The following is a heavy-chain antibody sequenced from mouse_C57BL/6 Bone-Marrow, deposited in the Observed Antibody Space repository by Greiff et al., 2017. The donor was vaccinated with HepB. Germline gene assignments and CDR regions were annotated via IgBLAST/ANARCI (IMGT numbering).Heavy chain of an antibody. V-gene: IGHV1-26*01. CDR1: GYTFTDYY. D-gene: IGHD1-1*01. Sequence: EVQLQQSGPELVKPGASVKISCKASGYTFTDYYMNWVKQSHGKSLEWIGDINPNNGGTSYNQKFKGKATLTVDKSSSTAYMELRSLTSEDSAVYYCARRPNYYGSPMDYWGQGTSVTVSS. CDR3: ARRPNYYGSPMDY. CDR2: INPNNGGT. J-gene: IGHJ4*01.